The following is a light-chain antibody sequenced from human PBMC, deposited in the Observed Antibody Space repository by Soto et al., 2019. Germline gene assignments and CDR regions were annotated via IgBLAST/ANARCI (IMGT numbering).Light chain of an antibody. Sequence: DIQMTQSPSTLSASVGDRVTITCRASQSISNWLAWYQQKPGKAPKLLIYKASSLESGVPSRFSGSGSGTEFTLTIRSLQPDDFATYYCQQRSNWPPLTFGGGTKVDIK. CDR1: QSISNW. CDR2: KAS. CDR3: QQRSNWPPLT. V-gene: IGKV1-5*03. J-gene: IGKJ4*01.